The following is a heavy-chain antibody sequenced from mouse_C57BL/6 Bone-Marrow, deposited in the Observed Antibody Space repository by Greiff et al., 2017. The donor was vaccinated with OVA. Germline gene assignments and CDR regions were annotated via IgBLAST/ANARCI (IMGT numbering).Heavy chain of an antibody. CDR2: ISSGSSTI. D-gene: IGHD4-1*01. Sequence: EVQLVESGGGLVKPGGSLKLSCAASGFTFSDYGMHWVRQAPEKGLEWVAYISSGSSTISYADTVKGRFTISRDNAKNTLFLQMTSLRSEDTAMYYCARRTGPYFDYWGQGTTLTVSS. V-gene: IGHV5-17*01. J-gene: IGHJ2*01. CDR1: GFTFSDYG. CDR3: ARRTGPYFDY.